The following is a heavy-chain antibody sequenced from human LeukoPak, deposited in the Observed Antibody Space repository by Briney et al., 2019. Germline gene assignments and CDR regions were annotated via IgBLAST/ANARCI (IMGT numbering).Heavy chain of an antibody. D-gene: IGHD3-10*01. CDR3: AKDRRAGSYDY. V-gene: IGHV3-48*01. CDR2: IDENSKTI. CDR1: EFTFSDYS. Sequence: GGSLRLSCAASEFTFSDYSMNWVRQAPGKGLEWVSYIDENSKTIYYADSVKGRFTISRDNSKNTLYLQMNSLRAEDTAVYYCAKDRRAGSYDYWGQGTLVTVSS. J-gene: IGHJ4*02.